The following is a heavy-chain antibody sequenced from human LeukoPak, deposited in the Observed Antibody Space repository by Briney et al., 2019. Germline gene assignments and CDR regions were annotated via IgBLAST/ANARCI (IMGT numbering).Heavy chain of an antibody. Sequence: GGSLRLSCASSGFTFSTYWIHWVRQAPGKGLVWVSRVNSDGSSTSYADSVKGRFTISRGNDKNTLYLLMNSLTAEGTGVYYCASRKSARGNWGQGTLVTVSS. CDR3: ASRKSARGN. J-gene: IGHJ4*02. CDR2: VNSDGSST. V-gene: IGHV3-74*01. CDR1: GFTFSTYW.